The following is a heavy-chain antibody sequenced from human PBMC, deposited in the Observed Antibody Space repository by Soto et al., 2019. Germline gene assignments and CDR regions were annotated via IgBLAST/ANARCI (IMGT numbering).Heavy chain of an antibody. CDR2: IIPIFGTA. D-gene: IGHD6-19*01. V-gene: IGHV1-69*13. J-gene: IGHJ6*02. CDR1: GGTFSSYA. CDR3: ARDRRQPRLGYYYGMDV. Sequence: ASVKVSCKASGGTFSSYAISWVRQAPGQGLEWMGGIIPIFGTANYAQKFQGRVTITADESTSTAYMELSSLRSEDTAVYYCARDRRQPRLGYYYGMDVWGQGTTVTVSS.